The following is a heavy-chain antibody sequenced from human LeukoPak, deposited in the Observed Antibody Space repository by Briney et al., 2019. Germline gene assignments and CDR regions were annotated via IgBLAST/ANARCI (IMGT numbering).Heavy chain of an antibody. CDR1: GGSFSGYY. V-gene: IGHV4-34*01. CDR3: ARYYYDSSGYYAEYFQY. J-gene: IGHJ1*01. Sequence: SETLSLTCAVYGGSFSGYYWSWIRQPPGKGLEWIGDINHSRGTNYNPSLKSRVTISIDTSKNHFSLKLSSVTAADTAVYYCARYYYDSSGYYAEYFQYWGQGTLVTVSS. CDR2: INHSRGT. D-gene: IGHD3-22*01.